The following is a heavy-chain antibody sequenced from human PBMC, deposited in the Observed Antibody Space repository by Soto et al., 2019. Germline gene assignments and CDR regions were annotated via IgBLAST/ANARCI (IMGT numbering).Heavy chain of an antibody. CDR3: ATIFGVPNGENWFDP. D-gene: IGHD3-3*01. Sequence: ASVKVSCKASGCTFTSYGISWVRQAPGQGLEWMGWISAYNGNTNYAQKLQGRVTMTTDTSTSTAYMELRSLRSDDTAVYYCATIFGVPNGENWFDPWGQGTLVTVSS. J-gene: IGHJ5*02. V-gene: IGHV1-18*04. CDR1: GCTFTSYG. CDR2: ISAYNGNT.